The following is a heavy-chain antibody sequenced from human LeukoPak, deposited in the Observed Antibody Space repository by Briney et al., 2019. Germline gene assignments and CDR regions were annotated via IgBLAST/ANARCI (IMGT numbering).Heavy chain of an antibody. CDR3: AHVLQKLHRDAFDI. CDR2: IHWDDDQ. D-gene: IGHD4-11*01. J-gene: IGHJ3*02. Sequence: SGPTLVKPTQTLTLTCTFSGFSLTTSGMAVCWIRQPPGKALEWLGLIHWDDDQRYNPSLKTRLTITKDASKNQVVLTMTDVDPVDTATYYCAHVLQKLHRDAFDIWGRGTMVTVSS. CDR1: GFSLTTSGMA. V-gene: IGHV2-5*02.